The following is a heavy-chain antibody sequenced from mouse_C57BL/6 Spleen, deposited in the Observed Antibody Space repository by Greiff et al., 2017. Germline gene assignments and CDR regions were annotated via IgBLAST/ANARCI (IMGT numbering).Heavy chain of an antibody. Sequence: VQLQESGPGLVQPSQSLSITCTVSGFSLTSYGVHWVRQSPGKGLEWLGVIWSGGSTDYNAAFISRLSISKDNSKSQVFFKMNSLQADDTAIYYCASKFITTGRGAMDYWGQGTSVTVSS. D-gene: IGHD1-1*01. J-gene: IGHJ4*01. CDR1: GFSLTSYG. V-gene: IGHV2-2*01. CDR3: ASKFITTGRGAMDY. CDR2: IWSGGST.